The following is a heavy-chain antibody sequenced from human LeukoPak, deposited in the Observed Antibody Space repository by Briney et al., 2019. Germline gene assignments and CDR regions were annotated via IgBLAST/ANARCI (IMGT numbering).Heavy chain of an antibody. V-gene: IGHV3-23*01. CDR2: ISGSGGST. Sequence: GGSLGLSCAASGFTFSSYAMSWVRQAPGKGLEWVSAISGSGGSTYYADSVKGRFTTSRDNSKNTLYPQMNSLRAEDTAVYYCAKDLGIAAAGPLDYWGQGTLVTVSS. CDR3: AKDLGIAAAGPLDY. J-gene: IGHJ4*02. D-gene: IGHD6-13*01. CDR1: GFTFSSYA.